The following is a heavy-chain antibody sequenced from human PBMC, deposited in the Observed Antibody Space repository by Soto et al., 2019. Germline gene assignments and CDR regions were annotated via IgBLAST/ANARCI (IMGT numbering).Heavy chain of an antibody. D-gene: IGHD3-3*01. V-gene: IGHV1-69*06. J-gene: IGHJ3*02. Sequence: SVKVSCKASGGTFSSYAISWVRQAPGQGLDWMGGIIPIFGTANYAQKFQGRVTITADKSTSTAYMELSSLRSEDTAVYYCAREPHRVTYYDFWSGYYKYAFDIWGQGTMVTVSS. CDR1: GGTFSSYA. CDR3: AREPHRVTYYDFWSGYYKYAFDI. CDR2: IIPIFGTA.